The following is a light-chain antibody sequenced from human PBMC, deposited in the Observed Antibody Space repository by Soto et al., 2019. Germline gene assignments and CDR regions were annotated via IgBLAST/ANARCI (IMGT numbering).Light chain of an antibody. V-gene: IGKV3-11*01. Sequence: EIVLKQSPGTQSLSPGERATLACRASQSVNNYLAWYQQKPGQAPRLLIYDASNRATGIPPRFSGSGSGTDFTLTISSLEPEDAAVYYCQQRGTWPWLTFGGGTRVEI. CDR3: QQRGTWPWLT. CDR2: DAS. J-gene: IGKJ4*01. CDR1: QSVNNY.